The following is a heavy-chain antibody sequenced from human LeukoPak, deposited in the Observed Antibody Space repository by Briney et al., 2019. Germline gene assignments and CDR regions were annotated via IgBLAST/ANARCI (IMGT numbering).Heavy chain of an antibody. V-gene: IGHV3-30*03. CDR3: ATDDAFDI. Sequence: GGSLRLSCAASGFTFSSYGTHWVRQAPGKGLEWVAVISYDGSNKYYADSVKGRFTISRDNSKNTLYLQMNSLRAEDTTVYYCATDDAFDIWGQGTMVTVSS. CDR1: GFTFSSYG. CDR2: ISYDGSNK. J-gene: IGHJ3*02.